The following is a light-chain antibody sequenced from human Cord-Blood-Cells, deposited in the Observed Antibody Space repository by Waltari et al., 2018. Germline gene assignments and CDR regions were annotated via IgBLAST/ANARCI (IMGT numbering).Light chain of an antibody. CDR1: QSISSW. Sequence: DIQMTQSPSTLSASVGDRVTITCRASQSISSWLAWYQQKPGKAPKLLIYDASSLESGVPSRCSGSGSGTEFTLTISSLQPDDFATYYCQQYNSWTFGQGTKVEIK. CDR2: DAS. V-gene: IGKV1-5*01. J-gene: IGKJ1*01. CDR3: QQYNSWT.